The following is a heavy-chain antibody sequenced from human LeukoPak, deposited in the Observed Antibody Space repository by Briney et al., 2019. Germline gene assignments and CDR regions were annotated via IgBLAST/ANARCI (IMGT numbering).Heavy chain of an antibody. J-gene: IGHJ6*02. D-gene: IGHD2-15*01. V-gene: IGHV1-69*13. CDR1: GGTFSSYA. CDR3: ARDRDIVVVVAATGYSYAYSMDV. CDR2: IIPIFGTA. Sequence: GASVKVSCKASGGTFSSYAISWVRQAPGQGLEWMGGIIPIFGTANYAQKFQGRVTITADEFTSTAYMELSSLRSEDTAVYYCARDRDIVVVVAATGYSYAYSMDVWGQGTTVTVSS.